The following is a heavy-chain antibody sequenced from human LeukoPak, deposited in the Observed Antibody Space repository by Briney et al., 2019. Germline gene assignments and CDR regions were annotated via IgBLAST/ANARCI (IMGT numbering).Heavy chain of an antibody. CDR3: ARDDGDHGFDY. Sequence: ASVKVSCKASGYTFTGYYMNWVRQAPGQGLEWMGWINPNSGGTNSAQKFQGRVTMTRDTFISTAYMELSRLRSNDTAVYYCARDDGDHGFDYWGQGTLVTVSS. V-gene: IGHV1-2*02. CDR2: INPNSGGT. J-gene: IGHJ4*02. CDR1: GYTFTGYY. D-gene: IGHD4-17*01.